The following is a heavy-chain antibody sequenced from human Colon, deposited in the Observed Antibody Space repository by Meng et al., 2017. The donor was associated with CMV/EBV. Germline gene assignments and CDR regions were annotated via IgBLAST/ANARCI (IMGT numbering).Heavy chain of an antibody. V-gene: IGHV1-2*02. Sequence: ASVKVSCKASGYSFIAHYMHWVRQAPGQGLEWMGWININSGDTNYAQKFQGRVTMARDMSISTAYMELNSLTSDDTAVYYCARESYDTSTWLDPWGQGTLVTVSS. CDR3: ARESYDTSTWLDP. D-gene: IGHD3-16*01. CDR1: GYSFIAHY. CDR2: ININSGDT. J-gene: IGHJ5*02.